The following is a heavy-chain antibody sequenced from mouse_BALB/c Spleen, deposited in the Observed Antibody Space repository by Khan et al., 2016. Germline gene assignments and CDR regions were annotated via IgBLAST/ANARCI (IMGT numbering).Heavy chain of an antibody. CDR1: GFTFSRFG. CDR2: ISSGSSTI. V-gene: IGHV5-17*02. Sequence: EVELVESGGGLVQPGGSRKLSCAASGFTFSRFGMHWVRQTPEKGLEWVAFISSGSSTIYYTDTLKGRFTISRDNSQNALYLHMTSLSSEDSAMYYCSSGDYWGQGTTLTVSS. J-gene: IGHJ2*01. CDR3: SSGDY.